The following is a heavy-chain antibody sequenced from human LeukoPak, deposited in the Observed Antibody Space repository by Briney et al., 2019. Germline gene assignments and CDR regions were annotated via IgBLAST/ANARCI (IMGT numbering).Heavy chain of an antibody. V-gene: IGHV5-51*01. Sequence: GESLKISCKASGYTFNNYWIGWVRQMPGKGLEWMGIIYPGDSDTRYSPSFQGQVTISADKSISTAYLQWSSLKASDTAMYYCARPRISYSSSSPFDYWGQGTLVTVSS. J-gene: IGHJ4*02. D-gene: IGHD6-6*01. CDR1: GYTFNNYW. CDR2: IYPGDSDT. CDR3: ARPRISYSSSSPFDY.